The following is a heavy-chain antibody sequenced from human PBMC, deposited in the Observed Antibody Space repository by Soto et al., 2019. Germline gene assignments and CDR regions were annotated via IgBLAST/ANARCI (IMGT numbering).Heavy chain of an antibody. CDR2: ISYDEIDK. Sequence: QVQLVESGGGVVQPGRSLSLSCAASGLTFSNYTMHWVRQAPGKGLEWVALISYDEIDKYFADAVKGRFTISRDNSKNTLYLQMDSLRAEDTAVYYCAGRSGSSDYWGRGTLVTVSS. V-gene: IGHV3-30*04. CDR3: AGRSGSSDY. CDR1: GLTFSNYT. D-gene: IGHD3-10*01. J-gene: IGHJ4*02.